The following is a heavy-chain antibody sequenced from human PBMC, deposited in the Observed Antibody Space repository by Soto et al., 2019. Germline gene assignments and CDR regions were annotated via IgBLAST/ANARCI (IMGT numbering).Heavy chain of an antibody. CDR2: IYYSGST. J-gene: IGHJ5*02. CDR3: ASWRTYYYDSSGYHTYNWFDP. D-gene: IGHD3-22*01. V-gene: IGHV4-31*03. Sequence: SETLSLTCTVPGGSISSGGYYWSWIRQHPGKGLEWIGYIYYSGSTYYNPSLKSRVTISVDTSKNQFSLKLSSVTAADTAVYYCASWRTYYYDSSGYHTYNWFDPWGQGTLVTVSS. CDR1: GGSISSGGYY.